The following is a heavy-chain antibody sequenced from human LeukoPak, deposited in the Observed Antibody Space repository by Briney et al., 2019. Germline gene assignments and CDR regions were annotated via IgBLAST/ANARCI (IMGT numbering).Heavy chain of an antibody. J-gene: IGHJ4*02. CDR1: GYTFPSYY. V-gene: IGHV1-46*01. CDR2: HNPSGGST. D-gene: IGHD5-12*01. CDR3: ARDTGYSGYALTY. Sequence: ASVEVLCKASGYTFPSYYMQWVRQAPGQGLEGVGIHNPSGGSTSYAQKFQGRVTMTRDTSTSTVYMELSSLRSEDTAVYYCARDTGYSGYALTYWGQGTLVTVSS.